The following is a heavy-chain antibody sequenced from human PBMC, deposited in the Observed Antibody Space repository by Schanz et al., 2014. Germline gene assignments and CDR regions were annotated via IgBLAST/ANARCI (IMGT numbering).Heavy chain of an antibody. D-gene: IGHD3-22*01. CDR3: ARGSYDTNGYTWFDP. V-gene: IGHV1-18*04. CDR1: GYTFTSYG. Sequence: QVQLVQSGAEVKKPGASVKVSCKASGYTFTSYGISWVRQAPGQGLEWMGWISTYNGNVNLAHNFQGRVNMTTDTSTSTAYMELRSLRSDDTAVYFCARGSYDTNGYTWFDPWGQGTLVTVSS. J-gene: IGHJ5*02. CDR2: ISTYNGNV.